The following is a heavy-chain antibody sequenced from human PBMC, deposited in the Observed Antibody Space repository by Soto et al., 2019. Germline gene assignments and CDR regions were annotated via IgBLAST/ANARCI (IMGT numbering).Heavy chain of an antibody. D-gene: IGHD2-2*01. CDR2: INHSGST. V-gene: IGHV4-34*01. CDR3: ARWSYCSSTSCPYDY. Sequence: SETLSLTCAVYGGSFSGYYWSWIRQPPGKGLEWIGEINHSGSTNYSPSLKSRVTISVDTSKNQFSLKLSSVTAADTAVYYCARWSYCSSTSCPYDYWGQGTLVTVSS. CDR1: GGSFSGYY. J-gene: IGHJ4*02.